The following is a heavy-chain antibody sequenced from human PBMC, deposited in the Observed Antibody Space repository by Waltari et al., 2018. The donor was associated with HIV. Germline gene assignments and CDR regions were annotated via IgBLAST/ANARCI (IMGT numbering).Heavy chain of an antibody. CDR2: INAGNGNT. CDR1: GYTFTSYA. Sequence: QVQLVQSGAEVKKPGASVKVSCKASGYTFTSYAMHWVRQAPGQRLEWMGWINAGNGNTKYSQKFQGRVTITRDTSASTAYMELSSLRSEDTAVYYCARAHLFLSSPYSSSWYGWFDPWGQGTLVTVSS. V-gene: IGHV1-3*01. CDR3: ARAHLFLSSPYSSSWYGWFDP. J-gene: IGHJ5*02. D-gene: IGHD6-13*01.